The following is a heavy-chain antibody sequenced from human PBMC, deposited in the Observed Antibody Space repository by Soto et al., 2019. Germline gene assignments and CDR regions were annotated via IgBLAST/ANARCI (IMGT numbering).Heavy chain of an antibody. CDR2: ISSSSSTI. V-gene: IGHV3-48*02. J-gene: IGHJ6*02. CDR1: GFTFSSYS. CDR3: AREMEEKYYYYYGMDV. Sequence: PGGSLRLSCAASGFTFSSYSMNWVRQAPGKGLEWVSYISSSSSTIYYADSVKGRFTISRDNAKNSLYLQMNSLRDEDTAVYYCAREMEEKYYYYYGMDVWGQGTTVTVSS. D-gene: IGHD1-1*01.